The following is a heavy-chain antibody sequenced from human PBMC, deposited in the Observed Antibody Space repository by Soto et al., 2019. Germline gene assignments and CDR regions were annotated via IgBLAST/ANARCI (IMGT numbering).Heavy chain of an antibody. Sequence: EVQLVESGGGLVQPGGSLRLSCSASGFPFSNHAMHWVRQAPGKGLEYVSAINYNGGTTYYVDSVKGRFTISRDNSKNTLYLQMSSLKVEDTAMYHCVTWGGIEARNLDHWGQGTLGTVSS. CDR1: GFPFSNHA. CDR3: VTWGGIEARNLDH. D-gene: IGHD6-6*01. CDR2: INYNGGTT. J-gene: IGHJ4*02. V-gene: IGHV3-64D*06.